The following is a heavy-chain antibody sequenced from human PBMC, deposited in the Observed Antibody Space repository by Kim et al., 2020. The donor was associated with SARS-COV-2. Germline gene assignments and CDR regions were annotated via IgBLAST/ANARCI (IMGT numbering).Heavy chain of an antibody. J-gene: IGHJ4*02. CDR1: GGSFSGYY. D-gene: IGHD6-6*01. V-gene: IGHV4-34*01. Sequence: ETLSLTCAVYGGSFSGYYWSWIRQPPGKGLEWIGEINHSGSTNYNPSLKSRVTISVDTSKNQFSLKLSSVTAADTAVYYCARSWDSSSSTGGDYWGQGTLVTVSS. CDR2: INHSGST. CDR3: ARSWDSSSSTGGDY.